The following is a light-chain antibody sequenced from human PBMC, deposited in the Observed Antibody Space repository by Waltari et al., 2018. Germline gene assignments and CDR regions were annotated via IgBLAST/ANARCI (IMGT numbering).Light chain of an antibody. V-gene: IGKV1-39*01. CDR1: QTISNY. Sequence: IQVTQSPSSLSASVGDRVTIICRASQTISNYLNWYQQKPGKVPKLLIFAASSLQSGVPSRFSGSGSGTDFTLTISSLESEDFATYYCQQSYTSPRTFGQGTKVEI. J-gene: IGKJ1*01. CDR2: AAS. CDR3: QQSYTSPRT.